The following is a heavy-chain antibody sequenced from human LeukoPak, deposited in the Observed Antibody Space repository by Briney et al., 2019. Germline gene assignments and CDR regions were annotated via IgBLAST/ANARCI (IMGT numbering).Heavy chain of an antibody. CDR3: ARSSVATSGWYLHP. V-gene: IGHV3-23*01. J-gene: IGHJ5*02. D-gene: IGHD6-19*01. CDR2: ISGSGGST. CDR1: GFTFSSYG. Sequence: PGGSLRLSCAASGFTFSSYGMSWVRQAPGKGLEWVSAISGSGGSTYYADSVKGRFTISRDNSKNTLYLQMNSLRAEDTAIYYCARSSVATSGWYLHPWGQGTLVTVSS.